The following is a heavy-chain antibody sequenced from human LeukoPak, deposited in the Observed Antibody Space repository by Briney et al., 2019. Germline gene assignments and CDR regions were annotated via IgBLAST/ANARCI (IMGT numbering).Heavy chain of an antibody. J-gene: IGHJ4*02. V-gene: IGHV5-51*01. CDR2: IYPGDSDT. Sequence: GESLKISCKGSGYRFANYWIGWVRQMPGKGPEWMWIIYPGDSDTRYSPSFQGQVTISADRSITTAFLQWSSLKASDTAMYYCAIGGDSSTACYRCFNYWGQGTLVSVSS. CDR3: AIGGDSSTACYRCFNY. D-gene: IGHD2-2*01. CDR1: GYRFANYW.